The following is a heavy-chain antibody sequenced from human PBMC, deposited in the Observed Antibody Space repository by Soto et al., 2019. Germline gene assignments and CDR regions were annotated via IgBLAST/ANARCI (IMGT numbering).Heavy chain of an antibody. CDR2: IYYSGST. V-gene: IGHV4-30-4*01. Sequence: PSETLSLTCTVSGGSVSSGDYYWSWIRQPPGKGLEWIGYIYYSGSTYYNPSLKSRVTISVDTSKNQFSLKLGSVTAADTAVYYCARGSPPGVRGPTRGGMDVWGQGTTVTVSS. J-gene: IGHJ6*02. CDR1: GGSVSSGDYY. CDR3: ARGSPPGVRGPTRGGMDV. D-gene: IGHD3-10*01.